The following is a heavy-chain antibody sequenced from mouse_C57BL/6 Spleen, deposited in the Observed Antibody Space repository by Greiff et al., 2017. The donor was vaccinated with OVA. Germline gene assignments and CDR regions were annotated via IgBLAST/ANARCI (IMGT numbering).Heavy chain of an antibody. V-gene: IGHV5-2*01. Sequence: EVKLMESGGGLVQPGESLKLSCESNEYAFPSHDMSWVRKTPEKRLELVAAINSDGGSTYYPDTMERRFIISRDNTKKTLYLQMSSLRSEDTALYYCARQGFYYAMDYWGKGTSVTVAS. CDR2: INSDGGST. J-gene: IGHJ4*01. CDR3: ARQGFYYAMDY. CDR1: EYAFPSHD.